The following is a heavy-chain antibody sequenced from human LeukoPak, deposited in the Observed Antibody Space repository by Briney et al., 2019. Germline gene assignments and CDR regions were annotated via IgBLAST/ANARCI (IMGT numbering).Heavy chain of an antibody. D-gene: IGHD3-3*01. Sequence: PGGSLRLSCAASGFTFSSYAMSWVRQAPGKGLEWVSAISGSGGSTYYADSVKGRFTISRDNSKNALYLQMNSLRAEDTAVYYCAKAEGRVVTRTFDYWGQGTLVTVSS. V-gene: IGHV3-23*01. CDR3: AKAEGRVVTRTFDY. CDR1: GFTFSSYA. CDR2: ISGSGGST. J-gene: IGHJ4*02.